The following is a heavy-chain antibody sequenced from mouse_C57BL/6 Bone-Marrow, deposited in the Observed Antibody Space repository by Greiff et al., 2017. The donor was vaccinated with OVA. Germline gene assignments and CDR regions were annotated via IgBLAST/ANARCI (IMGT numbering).Heavy chain of an antibody. CDR3: ARKRQLRLGDY. Sequence: VQGVESGAELARPGASVKLSCKASGYTFTSYGISWVKQRTGQGLEWIGEIYPRSGNTYYNEKFKGKATLTADKSSSTAYMELRSLTSEDSAVYFCARKRQLRLGDYWGQGTTLTVSS. D-gene: IGHD3-2*02. CDR2: IYPRSGNT. CDR1: GYTFTSYG. J-gene: IGHJ2*01. V-gene: IGHV1-81*01.